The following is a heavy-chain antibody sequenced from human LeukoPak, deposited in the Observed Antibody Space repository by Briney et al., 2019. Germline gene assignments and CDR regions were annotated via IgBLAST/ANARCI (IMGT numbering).Heavy chain of an antibody. Sequence: GGSLRLSCAASGFTFSTYAMSWVRQAPGKGLEWVSAISGSGGSTYYADSVKGRFTISRDNSKNTLYLQMNSLRAEDTAVYYCAKEVGGSYGRFDAFDIWGQGTMVTVSS. CDR3: AKEVGGSYGRFDAFDI. CDR2: ISGSGGST. D-gene: IGHD1-26*01. J-gene: IGHJ3*02. V-gene: IGHV3-23*01. CDR1: GFTFSTYA.